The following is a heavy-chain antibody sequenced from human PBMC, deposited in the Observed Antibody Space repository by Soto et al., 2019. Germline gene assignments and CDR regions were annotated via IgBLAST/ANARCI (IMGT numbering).Heavy chain of an antibody. CDR1: GYTFTSYG. J-gene: IGHJ4*02. D-gene: IGHD2-15*01. Sequence: ASVKVSCKASGYTFTSYGISWVRQAPGQGLEWMGWISAYNGNTNYAQKLQGRVTMTTDTSTSTAYMELRSLRSDDTAVYYCARDVAKILVAGGNGMDDWGQGTLVTVSS. CDR3: ARDVAKILVAGGNGMDD. V-gene: IGHV1-18*01. CDR2: ISAYNGNT.